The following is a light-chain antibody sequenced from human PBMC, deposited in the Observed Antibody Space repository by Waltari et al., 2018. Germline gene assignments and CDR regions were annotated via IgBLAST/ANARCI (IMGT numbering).Light chain of an antibody. CDR1: QSLFYSSTKKNS. J-gene: IGKJ2*01. CDR3: QQYYDIPYT. Sequence: EIVLTQSPATLSLSPGEGATLPCRASQSLFYSSTKKNSLAWYQQKPGQPPKLLIYWASARESGVPDRFSGSGSGTDFTLTISTLQAEDVAVYYCQQYYDIPYTFGRGTKLEIQ. V-gene: IGKV4-1*01. CDR2: WAS.